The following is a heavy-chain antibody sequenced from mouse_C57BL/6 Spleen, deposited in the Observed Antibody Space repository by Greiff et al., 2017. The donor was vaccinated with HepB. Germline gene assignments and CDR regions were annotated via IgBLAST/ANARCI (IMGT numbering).Heavy chain of an antibody. CDR3: TTPPAERYAMDY. D-gene: IGHD3-1*01. Sequence: VQLKQSGAELVRPGASVKLSCTASGFNIKDYYMHWVKQRPEQGLEWIGRIDPEDGDTEYAPKFQGKATMTADTSSNTAYLQLSSLTSEDTAVYYCTTPPAERYAMDYWGQGTSVTVSS. J-gene: IGHJ4*01. V-gene: IGHV14-1*01. CDR2: IDPEDGDT. CDR1: GFNIKDYY.